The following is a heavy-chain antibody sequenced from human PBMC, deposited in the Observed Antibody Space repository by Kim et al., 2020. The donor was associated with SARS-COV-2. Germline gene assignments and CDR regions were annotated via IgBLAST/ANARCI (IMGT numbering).Heavy chain of an antibody. CDR3: ARDSRYYYGSGSEIDAFDI. J-gene: IGHJ3*02. D-gene: IGHD3-10*01. V-gene: IGHV4-59*01. Sequence: SRVTIAVDTSKNQFSLKLSSVTAADTAVYYCARDSRYYYGSGSEIDAFDIWGQGTMVTVSS.